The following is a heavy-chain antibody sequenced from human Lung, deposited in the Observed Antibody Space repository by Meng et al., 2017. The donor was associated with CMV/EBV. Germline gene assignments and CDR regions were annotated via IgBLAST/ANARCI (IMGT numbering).Heavy chain of an antibody. Sequence: GASLKISCAASEFTFSSYSMNWVRQAPGKGLEWVSSISSSGTYIYYADSVKGRFTISRDNAQNSLYLQMNSLRAEDTAVYYCARDVSPRSSAYFAIYYFYALDVWGQGXTVTVSS. J-gene: IGHJ6*02. CDR3: ARDVSPRSSAYFAIYYFYALDV. D-gene: IGHD2-21*01. V-gene: IGHV3-21*01. CDR1: EFTFSSYS. CDR2: ISSSGTYI.